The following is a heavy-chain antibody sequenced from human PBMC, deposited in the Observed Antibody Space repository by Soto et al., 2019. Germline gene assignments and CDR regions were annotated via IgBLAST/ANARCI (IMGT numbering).Heavy chain of an antibody. CDR1: GVSISSGGYY. D-gene: IGHD2-15*01. Sequence: SETLSLSCTVSGVSISSGGYYWSWIRQHPGKGLEWIGYIYYSGSTYYNPSLKSRVTISVDTSKNQFSLKLSSVTAADTAVYYCARVRFDCSGGSCYSGLDYWGQGTLVTVSS. V-gene: IGHV4-31*03. CDR2: IYYSGST. J-gene: IGHJ4*02. CDR3: ARVRFDCSGGSCYSGLDY.